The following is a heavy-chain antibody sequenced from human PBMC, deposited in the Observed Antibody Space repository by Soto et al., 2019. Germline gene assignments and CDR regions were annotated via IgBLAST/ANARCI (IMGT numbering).Heavy chain of an antibody. J-gene: IGHJ6*03. D-gene: IGHD2-15*01. V-gene: IGHV4-31*03. Sequence: SETLSLTCTVSGGSISSGGYYWSWIRQHPGKGLEWIGYIYYSGSTYYNPSLKSRVTISVDTAKNQFSLKLSSVTAADTAVYYCARGSDCSGGSCYPNYYYYYMDVWGKGTTVTVSS. CDR3: ARGSDCSGGSCYPNYYYYYMDV. CDR2: IYYSGST. CDR1: GGSISSGGYY.